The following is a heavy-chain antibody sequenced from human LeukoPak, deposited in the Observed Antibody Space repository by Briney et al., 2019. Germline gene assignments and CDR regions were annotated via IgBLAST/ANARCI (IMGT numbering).Heavy chain of an antibody. CDR3: ATAEPGIAAAGNDWFDP. CDR1: GYTLTELS. Sequence: GASVKVSCKVSGYTLTELSMHWVRQAPGKGLEWMGGFDPEDGETIYAQKLQGRVTMTEDTSTDTAYMELSSLRSEDTAVYYCATAEPGIAAAGNDWFDPWGQGTLVTVSS. CDR2: FDPEDGET. J-gene: IGHJ5*02. D-gene: IGHD6-13*01. V-gene: IGHV1-24*01.